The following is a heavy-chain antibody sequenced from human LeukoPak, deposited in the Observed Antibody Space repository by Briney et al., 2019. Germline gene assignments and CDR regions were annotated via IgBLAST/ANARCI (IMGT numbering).Heavy chain of an antibody. J-gene: IGHJ4*02. V-gene: IGHV3-48*03. Sequence: GGSLRLSCAASGFTFSSYEMNWVRQAPGKGLEGVSYISSSGSTIYYADSVKGRFTISRDNAKNSLYLQMNSLRDEDTAVYYCARGQWLAFDYWGQGTLVTVSS. CDR2: ISSSGSTI. CDR1: GFTFSSYE. D-gene: IGHD6-19*01. CDR3: ARGQWLAFDY.